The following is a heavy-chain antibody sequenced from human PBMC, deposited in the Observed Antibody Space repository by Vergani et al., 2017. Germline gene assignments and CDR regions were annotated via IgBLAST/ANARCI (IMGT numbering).Heavy chain of an antibody. CDR1: GYTFTSYG. CDR2: ISAYNGNT. Sequence: QVQLVQSGAEVKKPGASVKVSCKASGYTFTSYGISWVRQAPGQGLEWMGWISAYNGNTNYAQKLQGRVTMTTDTSTSTAYMELRSLRSDDTAVYYCARDLNTRDDLWSGYIRGENYFDYWGQGTLVTVSS. D-gene: IGHD3-3*01. J-gene: IGHJ4*02. CDR3: ARDLNTRDDLWSGYIRGENYFDY. V-gene: IGHV1-18*01.